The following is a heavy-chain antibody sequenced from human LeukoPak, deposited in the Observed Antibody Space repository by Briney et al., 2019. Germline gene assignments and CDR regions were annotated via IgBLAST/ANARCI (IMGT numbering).Heavy chain of an antibody. CDR1: GFTFSSYA. D-gene: IGHD1-7*01. CDR3: ARAELRGWFDP. Sequence: GRSLRLSCAASGFTFSSYAMHWVRQAPGKGLEWVAVISYDGSNKYYADSVKGRFTISRDNSKNTLYLQMNSLRAEDTAVYYCARAELRGWFDPWGQGTLVTVSS. CDR2: ISYDGSNK. J-gene: IGHJ5*02. V-gene: IGHV3-30-3*01.